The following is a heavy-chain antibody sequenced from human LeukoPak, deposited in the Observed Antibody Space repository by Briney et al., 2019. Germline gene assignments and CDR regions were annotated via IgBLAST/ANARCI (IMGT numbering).Heavy chain of an antibody. CDR3: AREGRDGYNFGDAFDI. Sequence: PGGSLRLSCAASGFTFSDYYMHWVRQAPGKGLEWVSRISSDGSTTTYADSVKGRFTISRDNSKNALHLQMNSLRAEDTAVYYCAREGRDGYNFGDAFDIWGQGTMVTVSS. CDR2: ISSDGSTT. J-gene: IGHJ3*02. V-gene: IGHV3-74*01. CDR1: GFTFSDYY. D-gene: IGHD5-24*01.